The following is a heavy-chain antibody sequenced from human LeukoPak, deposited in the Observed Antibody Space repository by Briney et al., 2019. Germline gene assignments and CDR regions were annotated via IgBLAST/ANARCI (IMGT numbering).Heavy chain of an antibody. CDR3: AGDGADIVVVPAAMRGWGWYFDL. CDR1: GYTLTSYG. Sequence: ASVKVSCKASGYTLTSYGISWVRQAPGQGLEWMGWISAYNGNTNYAQKPQGRVTMTTDTSTSTAYMELRSLRSDDTAVYYCAGDGADIVVVPAAMRGWGWYFDLWGRGTLVTVSS. V-gene: IGHV1-18*01. CDR2: ISAYNGNT. J-gene: IGHJ2*01. D-gene: IGHD2-2*01.